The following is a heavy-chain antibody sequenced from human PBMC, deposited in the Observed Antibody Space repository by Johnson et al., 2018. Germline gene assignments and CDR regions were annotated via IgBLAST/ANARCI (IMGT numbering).Heavy chain of an antibody. CDR3: AKDLDVEVVETAGYFQH. CDR1: GFTFSRYG. V-gene: IGHV3-30*18. J-gene: IGHJ1*01. Sequence: VQLLESGGGVVQPGRSLRLSCAASGFTFSRYGIHWVRQAPGKGLEWVAVISYDGSNKYYADSVKGRFTISRDNSKNTLYLQMNSLRAEDTAMYYCAKDLDVEVVETAGYFQHWGQGTLVTVSS. D-gene: IGHD2-15*01. CDR2: ISYDGSNK.